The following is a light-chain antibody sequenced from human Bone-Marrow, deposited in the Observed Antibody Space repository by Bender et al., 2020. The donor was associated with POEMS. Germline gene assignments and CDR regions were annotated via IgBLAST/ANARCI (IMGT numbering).Light chain of an antibody. Sequence: QSALTQPRSVSGSPGQSVTFSCTGTSSDVDGLKYVSWFQQHPGKAPKLIIYDVLYRPSGVSNRFSVSKSGNTASLTISGLQAEDEADYYCSSYASTSTYVFGTGTTVTVL. J-gene: IGLJ1*01. CDR1: SSDVDGLKY. CDR3: SSYASTSTYV. CDR2: DVL. V-gene: IGLV2-11*01.